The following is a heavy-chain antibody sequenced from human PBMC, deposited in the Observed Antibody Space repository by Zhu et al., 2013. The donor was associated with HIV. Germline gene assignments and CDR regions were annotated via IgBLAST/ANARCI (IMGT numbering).Heavy chain of an antibody. V-gene: IGHV1-3*01. CDR3: ARDPNYYGSGSYHYGMDV. D-gene: IGHD3-10*01. CDR2: INAGNGNT. Sequence: QVQLVQSGAEVKKPGASVKVSCKASGYTFTSYAMHWVRQAPGQRLEWMGWINAGNGNTKYSQKFRGRVTITRDTSASTAYMELSSLRSEDTAVYYCARDPNYYGSGSYHYGMDVWGQGTTVTVSS. CDR1: GYTFTSYA. J-gene: IGHJ6*02.